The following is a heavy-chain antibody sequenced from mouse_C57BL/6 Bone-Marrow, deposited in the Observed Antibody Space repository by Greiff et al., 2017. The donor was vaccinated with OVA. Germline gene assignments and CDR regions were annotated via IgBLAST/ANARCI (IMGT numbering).Heavy chain of an antibody. V-gene: IGHV5-17*01. D-gene: IGHD2-1*01. CDR1: GFTFSDYG. Sequence: LLDSGGGLVNPGGSLKLSCAASGFTFSDYGMHWVRQAPEKGLEWVAYISSGSSTIYYADTVKGRFTISRDNAKNTRYLQMTSLRSEDTAMYYCARLLVFYAMDYWGQGTSVTVSS. J-gene: IGHJ4*01. CDR2: ISSGSSTI. CDR3: ARLLVFYAMDY.